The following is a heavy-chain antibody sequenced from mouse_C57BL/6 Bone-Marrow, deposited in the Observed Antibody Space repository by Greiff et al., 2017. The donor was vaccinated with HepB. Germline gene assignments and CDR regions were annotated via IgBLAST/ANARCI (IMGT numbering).Heavy chain of an antibody. D-gene: IGHD1-1*01. CDR3: ARSDTTVVANWYFDV. J-gene: IGHJ1*03. V-gene: IGHV1-50*01. CDR2: IDPSDSYT. Sequence: QVQLQQPGAELVKPGASVKLSCKASGYTFTSYWMQWVKQRPGQGLEWIGEIDPSDSYTNYNQKFKGKATLTVDTSSSTAYMQLSSLTSEDSAVYYCARSDTTVVANWYFDVWGTGTTVTVSS. CDR1: GYTFTSYW.